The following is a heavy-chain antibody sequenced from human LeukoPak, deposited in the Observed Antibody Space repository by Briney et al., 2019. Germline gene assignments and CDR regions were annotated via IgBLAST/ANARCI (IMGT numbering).Heavy chain of an antibody. Sequence: GGSLRLSCVASGFPFSSYRMTWVRQAPGKGLEWVANIKQDGSKKSHVDSVKGRFTISRDNAKNSLYLQMNSLRAEDTAIYYCTRVGYIDEGIDYWGQGTLVTVSS. V-gene: IGHV3-7*04. CDR2: IKQDGSKK. D-gene: IGHD5-24*01. CDR1: GFPFSSYR. J-gene: IGHJ4*02. CDR3: TRVGYIDEGIDY.